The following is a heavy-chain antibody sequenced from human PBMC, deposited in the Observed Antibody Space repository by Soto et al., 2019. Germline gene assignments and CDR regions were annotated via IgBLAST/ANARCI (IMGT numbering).Heavy chain of an antibody. J-gene: IGHJ5*02. CDR3: ARAPRITMIVNWFDP. D-gene: IGHD3-22*01. V-gene: IGHV4-61*01. CDR1: GGSVSSGSYY. Sequence: SETLSLTCTVSGGSVSSGSYYWSWIRQPPGKGLEWIGYIYYSGSTNYNPSLKSRVTISVDTSKNQFSLKLSSVTAADTAVYYCARAPRITMIVNWFDPWGQGTLVTVSS. CDR2: IYYSGST.